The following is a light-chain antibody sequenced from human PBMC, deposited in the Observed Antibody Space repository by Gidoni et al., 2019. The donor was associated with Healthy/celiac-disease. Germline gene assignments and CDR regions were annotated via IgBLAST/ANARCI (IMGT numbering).Light chain of an antibody. CDR2: DAS. CDR3: QQYDNLPLT. J-gene: IGKJ2*01. Sequence: DIQMTQSPSSLSASVGDRVTITCQASQDISNYLNWYQQKPGKAPKLLIYDASNLETGVPSRFSGSGSGTDFTFTISSLQPEDIATYYCQQYDNLPLTLXQXTKLEIK. CDR1: QDISNY. V-gene: IGKV1-33*01.